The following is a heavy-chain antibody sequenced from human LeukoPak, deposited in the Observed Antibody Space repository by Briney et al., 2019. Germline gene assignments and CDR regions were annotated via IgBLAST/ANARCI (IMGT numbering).Heavy chain of an antibody. D-gene: IGHD1-26*01. CDR1: GFTVSSNY. CDR2: IYSGGST. J-gene: IGHJ4*02. Sequence: GGSLRLSCAASGFTVSSNYMSWVRQAPGKGLEWVSVIYSGGSTYYADSVKGRFTISRGNSKNTLYLQMNSLRAEDTAVYYCARESPYSGSYWGQGTLATVSS. CDR3: ARESPYSGSY. V-gene: IGHV3-53*01.